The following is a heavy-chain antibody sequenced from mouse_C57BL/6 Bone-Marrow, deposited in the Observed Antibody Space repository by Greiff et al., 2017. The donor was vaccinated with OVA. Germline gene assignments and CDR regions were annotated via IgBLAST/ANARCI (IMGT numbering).Heavy chain of an antibody. CDR2: INPNNGGT. V-gene: IGHV1-26*01. CDR1: GYTFTDYY. Sequence: VQLKQSGPELVKPGASVKISCKASGYTFTDYYMNWVKQSHGKSLEWIGDINPNNGGTSYNQKFKGKATLTVDKSSSTAYMELRSLTSEDSAVYYCARRLCRYYFDYWGQGTTLTVSS. D-gene: IGHD1-1*02. CDR3: ARRLCRYYFDY. J-gene: IGHJ2*01.